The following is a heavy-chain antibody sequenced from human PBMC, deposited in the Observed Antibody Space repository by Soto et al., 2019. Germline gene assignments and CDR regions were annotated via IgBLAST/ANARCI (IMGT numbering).Heavy chain of an antibody. D-gene: IGHD3-9*01. CDR1: TFNFTHYT. CDR3: ARINSATGSMHFDH. CDR2: ISATNTYI. Sequence: GGSLRLSCAGSTFNFTHYTLSWVRQAPGKGLEWVSSISATNTYILYADSVKGRFTISRDNAKKSVSLQMSSLRAEDTALYYCARINSATGSMHFDHWRQVTLVTVS. J-gene: IGHJ4*02. V-gene: IGHV3-21*01.